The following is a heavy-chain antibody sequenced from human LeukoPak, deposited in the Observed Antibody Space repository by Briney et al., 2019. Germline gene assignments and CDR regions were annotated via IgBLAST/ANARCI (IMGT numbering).Heavy chain of an antibody. Sequence: GSLRLSCAASGFTFSSYSMNWVRQAPGKGLEWVSSISSSSSYIYYADSVKGRFTISRDNAKNSLYLQMNSLRAEDTAVYYYARETTYCGGDCFDAFDIWGQGTMVTVSS. J-gene: IGHJ3*02. D-gene: IGHD2-21*02. CDR1: GFTFSSYS. V-gene: IGHV3-21*01. CDR2: ISSSSSYI. CDR3: ARETTYCGGDCFDAFDI.